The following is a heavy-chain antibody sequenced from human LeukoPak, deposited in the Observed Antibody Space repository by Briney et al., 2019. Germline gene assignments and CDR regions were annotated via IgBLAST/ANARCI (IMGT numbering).Heavy chain of an antibody. J-gene: IGHJ6*02. CDR3: ATLYSSSWSDYYYYGMDV. Sequence: ASVKVSCKASGYTFTSYYMHWVRQAPGQGLEWMGWINPNSGGTNYAQKFQGRVTMTRDTSISTAYMELSRLRSDDTAVYYCATLYSSSWSDYYYYGMDVWGQGTTATVSS. CDR2: INPNSGGT. CDR1: GYTFTSYY. V-gene: IGHV1-2*02. D-gene: IGHD6-13*01.